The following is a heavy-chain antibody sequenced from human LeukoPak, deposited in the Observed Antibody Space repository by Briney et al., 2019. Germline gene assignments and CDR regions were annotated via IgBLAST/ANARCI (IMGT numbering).Heavy chain of an antibody. Sequence: GRSLRLSCAASGFTFSSYGMHWVRQAPGKGLEWVAVISYDGSNKYYADSVKGRFTTSRDNSKNTLYLQMNSLRAEDTAVYYCARDLAGGAAAGNYFDYWGQGTLVTVSS. V-gene: IGHV3-30*03. J-gene: IGHJ4*02. CDR1: GFTFSSYG. CDR3: ARDLAGGAAAGNYFDY. D-gene: IGHD6-13*01. CDR2: ISYDGSNK.